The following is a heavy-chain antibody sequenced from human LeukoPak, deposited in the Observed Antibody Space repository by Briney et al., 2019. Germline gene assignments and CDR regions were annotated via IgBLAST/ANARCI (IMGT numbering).Heavy chain of an antibody. CDR2: IWYDGSNK. J-gene: IGHJ4*02. CDR3: ARASTTVPNLLDY. CDR1: GFTFRSYG. V-gene: IGHV3-33*01. D-gene: IGHD4-17*01. Sequence: PGGSLRLSCAASGFTFRSYGMHWVRQAPGKGLEWVAVIWYDGSNKYYADSVKGRFTISRDNSKNTLYLQTSSLGVDDTAVYYCARASTTVPNLLDYWGQGALVSVSS.